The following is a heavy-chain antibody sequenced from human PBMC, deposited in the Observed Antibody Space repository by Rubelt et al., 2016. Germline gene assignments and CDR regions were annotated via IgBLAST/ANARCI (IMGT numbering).Heavy chain of an antibody. CDR2: INAGNGNT. J-gene: IGHJ4*02. CDR1: GYTFTSYA. V-gene: IGHV1-3*01. Sequence: QVQLVQSGAEGKNPGASVQVSCKASGYTFTSYAMHWVRQAPGQRLEGMGWINAGNGNTNYYQKFQGRVTITRDTSASTAYMELSSLRSEDTAVYYCARGGLSELLWFGESRIDYWGQGTLVTVSS. D-gene: IGHD3-10*01. CDR3: ARGGLSELLWFGESRIDY.